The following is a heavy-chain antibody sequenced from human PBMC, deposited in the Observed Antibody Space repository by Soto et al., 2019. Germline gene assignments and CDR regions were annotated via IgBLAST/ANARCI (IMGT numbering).Heavy chain of an antibody. J-gene: IGHJ6*02. D-gene: IGHD4-17*01. V-gene: IGHV1-2*04. CDR3: AREFKDYGDYGRMLYYGMDV. CDR1: GYTFTGYY. Sequence: ASVKVSCKASGYTFTGYYMHWVRQAPGQGLEWIGWINPNSGGTNYAQKFQGWVTMTRDTSISTAYMELSRLRSDDTAVYYCAREFKDYGDYGRMLYYGMDVWGQGTTVTVSS. CDR2: INPNSGGT.